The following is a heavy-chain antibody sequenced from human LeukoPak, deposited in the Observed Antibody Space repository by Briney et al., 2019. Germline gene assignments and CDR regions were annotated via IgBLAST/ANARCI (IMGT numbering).Heavy chain of an antibody. J-gene: IGHJ4*02. Sequence: ASVKVSCKASGYTFTSYGISWVRQAPGQGLEWMGWISAYNGNTNYAQKLQGRVTMTTDTSTSTAYMELRSLRSDDTAVYYCARVYIDYGNSHFDYWGQGTLVTVSS. D-gene: IGHD4-17*01. CDR3: ARVYIDYGNSHFDY. CDR2: ISAYNGNT. CDR1: GYTFTSYG. V-gene: IGHV1-18*01.